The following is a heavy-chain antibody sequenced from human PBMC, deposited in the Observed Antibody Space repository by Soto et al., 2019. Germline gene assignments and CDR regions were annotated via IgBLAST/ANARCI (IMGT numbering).Heavy chain of an antibody. CDR2: INHSGST. CDR1: GGSFSFYY. J-gene: IGHJ4*02. Sequence: QVQLHQWGAGLLKPSETLSLTCAVSGGSFSFYYWSWIRQPQGKELEWIGEINHSGSTNYNSSLKSRVTISLDTSKHQFSLKLSSVTAANTAVYYCATRFYESSGYYLFYFDSCGQGTLVTGSS. V-gene: IGHV4-34*01. CDR3: ATRFYESSGYYLFYFDS. D-gene: IGHD3-22*01.